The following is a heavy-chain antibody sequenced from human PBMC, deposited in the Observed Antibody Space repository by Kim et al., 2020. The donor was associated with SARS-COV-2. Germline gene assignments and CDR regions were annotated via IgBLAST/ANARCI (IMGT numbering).Heavy chain of an antibody. CDR1: GGSVSSGSYY. V-gene: IGHV4-61*01. D-gene: IGHD2-15*01. Sequence: SETLSLTCTVSGGSVSSGSYYWSWIRQPPGKGLEWIGYIYYSGSTNYNPSLKSRVTISVDTSKNQFSLKLSSVTAADTAVYYCARVLNEDSSLSFFDYWGQGTLVTVSS. CDR3: ARVLNEDSSLSFFDY. CDR2: IYYSGST. J-gene: IGHJ4*02.